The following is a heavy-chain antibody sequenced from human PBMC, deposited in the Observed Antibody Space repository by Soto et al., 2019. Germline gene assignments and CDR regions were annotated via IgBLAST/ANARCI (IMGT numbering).Heavy chain of an antibody. CDR3: ARDAKAGLWSGMDGSFDY. D-gene: IGHD3-3*01. CDR2: IYTSGST. CDR1: GGSISSYY. J-gene: IGHJ4*02. V-gene: IGHV4-4*07. Sequence: SETLSLTCTVSGGSISSYYWSWIRQPAGKGLEWIGRIYTSGSTNYNPSLKSRVTMSVDTSKNQFSLKLSSVTAADTAVYYCARDAKAGLWSGMDGSFDYWGQGTLVTVSS.